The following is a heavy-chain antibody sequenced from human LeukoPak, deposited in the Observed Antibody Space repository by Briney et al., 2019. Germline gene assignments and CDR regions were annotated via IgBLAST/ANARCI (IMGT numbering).Heavy chain of an antibody. J-gene: IGHJ4*02. CDR2: IIPILGIA. CDR3: ARDSLDSSGWYKPNGEFDY. CDR1: GGTFSSYA. Sequence: SVKVSCKASGGTFSSYAISWVRQAPGQGLEWMGRIIPILGIANYAQKFQGRVTITADKSTSTAYMELSSLRSEDTAVYYCARDSLDSSGWYKPNGEFDYWGQGTLVTVSS. D-gene: IGHD6-19*01. V-gene: IGHV1-69*04.